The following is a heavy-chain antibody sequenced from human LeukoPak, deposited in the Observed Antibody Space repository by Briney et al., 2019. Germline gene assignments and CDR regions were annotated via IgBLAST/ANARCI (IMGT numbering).Heavy chain of an antibody. CDR3: ARAVAVAYRY. CDR1: GFTFSSYA. V-gene: IGHV3-30*04. CDR2: ISYDGSNK. D-gene: IGHD6-19*01. J-gene: IGHJ4*02. Sequence: GGSLRLSCAASGFTFSSYAMHWVRQAPGKGLEWVAVISYDGSNKYYADSVKGRFTISRDNSKNTLYLQMNSLRAEDAAVYYCARAVAVAYRYWGQGTLVTVSS.